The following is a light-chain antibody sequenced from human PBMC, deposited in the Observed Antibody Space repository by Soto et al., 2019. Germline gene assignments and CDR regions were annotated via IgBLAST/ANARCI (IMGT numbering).Light chain of an antibody. Sequence: QSALTQPASVSGSPGQSITISCTGTSSDVGGDKYVSWYQQHPGKAPKLIIYEVSNRPSGVSNRFSGSKSANTASLTISGLQAEDEADYYCSSYTSTNTVVFGGGTKLTVL. J-gene: IGLJ2*01. V-gene: IGLV2-14*01. CDR3: SSYTSTNTVV. CDR1: SSDVGGDKY. CDR2: EVS.